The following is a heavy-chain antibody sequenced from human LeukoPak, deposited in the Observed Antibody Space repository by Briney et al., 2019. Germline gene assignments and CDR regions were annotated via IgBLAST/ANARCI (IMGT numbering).Heavy chain of an antibody. D-gene: IGHD5-18*01. V-gene: IGHV4-31*03. CDR2: IYYSGST. J-gene: IGHJ6*02. Sequence: PSQTLSLTCTVSGGSISSGGYYWSWIRQHPGKGLEWIGYIYYSGSTYYNPSLKSRVTISVDTSKNQFSLKLSSVTAADTAVYYCARAPLFRGYSYGLPSRWEDVWGQGTTVTVSS. CDR3: ARAPLFRGYSYGLPSRWEDV. CDR1: GGSISSGGYY.